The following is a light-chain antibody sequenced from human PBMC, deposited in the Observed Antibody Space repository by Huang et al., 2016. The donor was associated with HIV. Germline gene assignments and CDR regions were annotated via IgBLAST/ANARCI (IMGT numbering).Light chain of an antibody. CDR1: QSVSSY. Sequence: EIVLTQSPATLSLSPGERATLSCRASQSVSSYLAWYQQKPGQAPRLRIYDASNRATGIAARFSGSGSGTDFTLTISSLEPEDFAVYYCQQRSNWPPITFGGGTKVEIK. V-gene: IGKV3-11*01. CDR3: QQRSNWPPIT. CDR2: DAS. J-gene: IGKJ4*01.